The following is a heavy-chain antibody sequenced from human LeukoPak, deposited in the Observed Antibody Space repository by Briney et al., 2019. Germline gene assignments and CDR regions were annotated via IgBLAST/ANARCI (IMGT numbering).Heavy chain of an antibody. CDR3: ARDFSTWYSIDY. CDR1: GLTLRRYA. J-gene: IGHJ4*02. Sequence: PRGSLRLSCEVSGLTLRRYAIHWVPQAPGKRPQWVAFISYDAAVKYYADSVRGRFTVSRDNSKNTLSLQMNSLRPEDTAVYYCARDFSTWYSIDYWGRGTLVTVSS. D-gene: IGHD2-15*01. V-gene: IGHV3-30-3*01. CDR2: ISYDAAVK.